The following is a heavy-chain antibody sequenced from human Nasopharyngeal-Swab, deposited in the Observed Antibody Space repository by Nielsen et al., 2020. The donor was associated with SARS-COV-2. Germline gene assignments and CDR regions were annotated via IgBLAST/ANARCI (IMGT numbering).Heavy chain of an antibody. CDR2: IWYDGSNK. D-gene: IGHD4-17*01. CDR3: ARDRTETLSLDY. V-gene: IGHV3-33*01. Sequence: GGSLRLSCAASGFTFSSYGMHWVRQAPGKGLEWMAVIWYDGSNKYYADSVKGRFTISRDNSKNTLYLQMNSLRAEDTAVYYCARDRTETLSLDYWGQGTLVTVSS. CDR1: GFTFSSYG. J-gene: IGHJ4*02.